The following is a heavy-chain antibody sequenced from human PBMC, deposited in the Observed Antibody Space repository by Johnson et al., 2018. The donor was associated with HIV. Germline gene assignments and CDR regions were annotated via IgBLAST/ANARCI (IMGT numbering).Heavy chain of an antibody. Sequence: MLLVESGGGLVQPGGSLRLSCAASGFTFSAYWMTWVRQAPGKGLEWVASIRQEGSEKYYVDSVKGRFTISRDNAKNSLYLQMNSLRAEDTAVYYCARDSLQWLSEVGDAFDIWGQGTMVTVSS. D-gene: IGHD6-19*01. CDR1: GFTFSAYW. J-gene: IGHJ3*02. V-gene: IGHV3-7*01. CDR2: IRQEGSEK. CDR3: ARDSLQWLSEVGDAFDI.